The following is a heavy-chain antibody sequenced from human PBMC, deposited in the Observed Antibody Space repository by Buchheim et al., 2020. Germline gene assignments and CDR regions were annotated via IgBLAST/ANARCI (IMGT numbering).Heavy chain of an antibody. Sequence: QVQLVQSGAEVKKPGASVKVSCKASGYTFTGYYMHWVRQAPGQGLEWMGWINPNSGGTNYAQQFQGWVTMTRDTSISTAYMELSRLRSDDTAVYYCARENSKIRFLEWLPHYYYGMDVWGQGTT. J-gene: IGHJ6*02. CDR3: ARENSKIRFLEWLPHYYYGMDV. V-gene: IGHV1-2*04. CDR2: INPNSGGT. CDR1: GYTFTGYY. D-gene: IGHD3-3*01.